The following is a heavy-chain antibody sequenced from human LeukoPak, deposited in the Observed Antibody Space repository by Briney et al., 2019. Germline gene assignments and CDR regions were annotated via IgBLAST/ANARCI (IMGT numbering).Heavy chain of an antibody. CDR1: VLTFHQFP. V-gene: IGHV3-9*01. J-gene: IGHJ4*02. Sequence: GSPLTLPCETSVLTFHQFPMNWVRQAPGKGVEGLSNKSWKWGYIVYADSVKGRFTVSRDNAKNSLYLEMNSLRAEDTAFYYCATVRGTYSSGFFFDSWGQGALVTVSS. CDR3: ATVRGTYSSGFFFDS. CDR2: KSWKWGYI. D-gene: IGHD6-19*01.